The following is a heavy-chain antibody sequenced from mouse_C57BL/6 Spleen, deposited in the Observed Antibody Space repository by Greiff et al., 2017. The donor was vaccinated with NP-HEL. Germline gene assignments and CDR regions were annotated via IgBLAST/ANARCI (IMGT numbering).Heavy chain of an antibody. CDR3: ARSPPYGNYVYFDY. D-gene: IGHD2-1*01. CDR2: ISYSGST. J-gene: IGHJ2*01. Sequence: EVKLMESGPGMVKPSQSLSLTCTVTGYSITSGYDWHWIRHFPGNKLEWMGYISYSGSTNYNPSLKSRISITHDTSKNHFFLKLNSVTTEDTATYYCARSPPYGNYVYFDYWGQGTTLTVSS. CDR1: GYSITSGYD. V-gene: IGHV3-1*01.